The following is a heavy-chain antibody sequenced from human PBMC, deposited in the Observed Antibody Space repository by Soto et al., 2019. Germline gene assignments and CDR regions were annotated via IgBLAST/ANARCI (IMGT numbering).Heavy chain of an antibody. CDR1: GYTFTYRY. V-gene: IGHV1-45*02. CDR3: VRDASSGYRGWWDP. Sequence: QMQLVQSGAEVKKTRSSVKVSCKASGYTFTYRYLHWVRQAPGQALEWMGWITPFNGNTNYAQKFQDRVTITRDRSMSTAYMELSSLRSGDTAMFYCVRDASSGYRGWWDPWGQGTLVTVSS. D-gene: IGHD5-18*01. CDR2: ITPFNGNT. J-gene: IGHJ5*02.